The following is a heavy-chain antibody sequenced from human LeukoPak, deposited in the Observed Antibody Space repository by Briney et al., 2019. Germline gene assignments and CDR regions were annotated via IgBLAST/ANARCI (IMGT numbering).Heavy chain of an antibody. Sequence: SETLSLTCAVSGGSFSGYYWSWIRQPPGKGLEWIGEINHSGSTNYNPSLKSRVTISVDTSKNQFSLKLSSVTAADTAVYYCARTTSLAYTVTTHYFDYWGQGTLVTVSS. CDR2: INHSGST. CDR3: ARTTSLAYTVTTHYFDY. CDR1: GGSFSGYY. V-gene: IGHV4-34*01. D-gene: IGHD4-17*01. J-gene: IGHJ4*02.